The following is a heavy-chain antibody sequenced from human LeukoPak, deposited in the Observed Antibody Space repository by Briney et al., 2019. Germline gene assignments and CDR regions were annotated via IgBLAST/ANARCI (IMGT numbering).Heavy chain of an antibody. CDR3: AKPGSSRGIAGRRPTKYYFDY. Sequence: GGSLRLSCAASGFTFSGSAMHWVRQAPGKGLEWVSIISSGSSAIFSADAPKGRFTISRDDAKNLLYLDMNSLRAEDTAVFYCAKPGSSRGIAGRRPTKYYFDYWGQGTLVTVSS. V-gene: IGHV3-21*04. CDR2: ISSGSSAI. J-gene: IGHJ4*02. CDR1: GFTFSGSA. D-gene: IGHD6-6*01.